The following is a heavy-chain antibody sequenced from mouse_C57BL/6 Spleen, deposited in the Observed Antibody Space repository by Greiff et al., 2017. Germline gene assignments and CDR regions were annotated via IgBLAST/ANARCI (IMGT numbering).Heavy chain of an antibody. D-gene: IGHD1-1*01. Sequence: VQLKQPGAALVMPGASVKLSCKASGYTFTSYWMHWVKQRPGPGLEWIGEIDPSDSYTNYNQKFKGKSTLTVDKSSSTAYMQLSSLTSEDSAVYYCARGVYYYDTFYYFDYWGQGTTLTVSS. V-gene: IGHV1-69*01. CDR1: GYTFTSYW. CDR2: IDPSDSYT. CDR3: ARGVYYYDTFYYFDY. J-gene: IGHJ2*01.